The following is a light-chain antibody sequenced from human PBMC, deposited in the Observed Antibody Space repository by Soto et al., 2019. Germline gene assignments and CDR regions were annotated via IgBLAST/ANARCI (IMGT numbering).Light chain of an antibody. V-gene: IGKV3D-11*02. J-gene: IGKJ1*01. CDR2: DAS. Sequence: EIVLTQSPATLSLSPGERATLSFRASQSVSSYLAWYQQKPGQAPRLLIYDASTRAAGIPARFIGGGSGTDFTLTISSLEPEDSAVYYCQQHLGRHTFGQGTKVDI. CDR3: QQHLGRHT. CDR1: QSVSSY.